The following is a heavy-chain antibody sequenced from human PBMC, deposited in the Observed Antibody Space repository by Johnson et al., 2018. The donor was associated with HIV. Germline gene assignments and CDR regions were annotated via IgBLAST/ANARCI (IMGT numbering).Heavy chain of an antibody. D-gene: IGHD6-13*01. Sequence: VQLVESGGGVVQPGGSLRLSCAASGFTFSSYAMHLVRQAPGKGLEYVSAISSNGGSTYYANSVKGRFTISRDNSKNTLYLQMGSLRAEDMAVYYCATQNDPTEGSSWVVGAFDIWGQGTMVTVSS. CDR3: ATQNDPTEGSSWVVGAFDI. CDR2: ISSNGGST. CDR1: GFTFSSYA. V-gene: IGHV3-64*01. J-gene: IGHJ3*02.